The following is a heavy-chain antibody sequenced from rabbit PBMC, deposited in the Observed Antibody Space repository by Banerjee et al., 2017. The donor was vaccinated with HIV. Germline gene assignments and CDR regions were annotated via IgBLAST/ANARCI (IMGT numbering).Heavy chain of an antibody. CDR3: ARSGYGGDGYGTGLDL. J-gene: IGHJ6*01. D-gene: IGHD6-1*01. Sequence: QEQLVESGGGLVQPEGSLTLTCTASGFSFSSSYYMCWVRQAPGKGLELITCIGTSSGSTYYASWAKGRFTISKTSSTTVTLQMTSLTAADTATYFCARSGYGGDGYGTGLDLWGPGTLVTVS. CDR2: IGTSSGST. V-gene: IGHV1S45*01. CDR1: GFSFSSSYY.